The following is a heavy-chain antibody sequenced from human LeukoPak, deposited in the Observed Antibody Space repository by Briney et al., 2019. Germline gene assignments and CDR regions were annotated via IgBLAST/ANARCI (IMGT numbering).Heavy chain of an antibody. V-gene: IGHV6-1*01. Sequence: QTLSLTCAISGDSVSSNTAAWNWIRQSPSRGLEWLGRTYYRSKWYNNYAVSVKSRISINPDTSKNQFSLQLKSVTPEDTAVYYCAREQTGDQNFDYWGQGTLVTVSS. D-gene: IGHD7-27*01. CDR1: GDSVSSNTAA. J-gene: IGHJ4*02. CDR2: TYYRSKWYN. CDR3: AREQTGDQNFDY.